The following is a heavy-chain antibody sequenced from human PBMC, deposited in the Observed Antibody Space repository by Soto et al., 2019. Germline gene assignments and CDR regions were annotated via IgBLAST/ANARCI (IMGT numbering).Heavy chain of an antibody. CDR2: IYYSGST. D-gene: IGHD6-19*01. CDR1: GGSISSYY. Sequence: PSETLSLTCTVSGGSISSYYWSWIRQPPGKGLEWIGYIYYSGSTNYNPSLKSRVTISVDTSKNQFSLKLSSVTAADTAMYYCARTNRGIAVAGFDYWGQGTLVTVSS. J-gene: IGHJ4*02. CDR3: ARTNRGIAVAGFDY. V-gene: IGHV4-59*08.